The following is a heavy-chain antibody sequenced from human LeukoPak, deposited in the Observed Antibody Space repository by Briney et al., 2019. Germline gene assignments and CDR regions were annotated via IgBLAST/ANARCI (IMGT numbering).Heavy chain of an antibody. Sequence: ASVKVSCKASGYTFTSYGISWVRQAPGQGLEWMGIINPSGGSTSYAQKFQGRVTMTRDTSTSTVYMELSSLRSEDTAVYYCASTNLGDSSGYYYDYWGQGTLVTVSS. J-gene: IGHJ4*02. CDR3: ASTNLGDSSGYYYDY. CDR2: INPSGGST. CDR1: GYTFTSYG. V-gene: IGHV1-46*01. D-gene: IGHD3-22*01.